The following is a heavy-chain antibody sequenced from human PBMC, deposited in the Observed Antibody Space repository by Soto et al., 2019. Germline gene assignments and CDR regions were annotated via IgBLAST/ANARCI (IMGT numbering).Heavy chain of an antibody. Sequence: EVQLLESGGGLVQPGGSLRLSCAASGFTFNSIPMGWVRQAPGKGLKYVSSITESGDSTFYADSVKDRFTISRDNSKSTLHLQMNSLRADDTAVYSCVKRNCGNCPWSSWGQGTLVTVSS. CDR1: GFTFNSIP. D-gene: IGHD2-21*01. J-gene: IGHJ4*02. CDR2: ITESGDST. CDR3: VKRNCGNCPWSS. V-gene: IGHV3-23*01.